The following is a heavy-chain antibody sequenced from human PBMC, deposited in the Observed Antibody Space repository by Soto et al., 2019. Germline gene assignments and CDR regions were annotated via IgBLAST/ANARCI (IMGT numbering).Heavy chain of an antibody. D-gene: IGHD3-3*01. J-gene: IGHJ6*02. V-gene: IGHV4-61*01. Sequence: SETLSLTCTVSGGSVSSGSYYWSWIRQPPGKGLEWIGYIYYSGSTNYNPSLKSRVTISVDTSKNQFSLKLSSVSAAHTAVYYCARESPLIFGVVISPPVYGMDVWGQGTTVTVSS. CDR2: IYYSGST. CDR1: GGSVSSGSYY. CDR3: ARESPLIFGVVISPPVYGMDV.